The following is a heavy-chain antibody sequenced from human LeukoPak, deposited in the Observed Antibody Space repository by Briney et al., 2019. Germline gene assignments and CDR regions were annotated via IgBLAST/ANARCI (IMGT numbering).Heavy chain of an antibody. CDR3: ARDRGYSGYDDFDY. CDR2: ISRSSSYI. V-gene: IGHV3-11*06. J-gene: IGHJ4*02. D-gene: IGHD5-12*01. CDR1: GFTFSDYY. Sequence: PGGSLRLSCAASGFTFSDYYMSWIRQAPGKGLEWVSYISRSSSYIYYADSVKGRFTISRDNAKNSLYLQMNSLRAEDTAVYYCARDRGYSGYDDFDYWGQGTLVTVSS.